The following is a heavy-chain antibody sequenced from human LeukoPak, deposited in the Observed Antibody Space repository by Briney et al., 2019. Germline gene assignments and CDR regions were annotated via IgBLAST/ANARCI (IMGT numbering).Heavy chain of an antibody. Sequence: GGSLRLSCAASGFTFSSYAMHWVRQAPGKGLEWVAIISYDGSNKYYADSVKGRFTISRDNSKNTLYLQMNSLRAEDTAVYYCAKEDILTGYSAFDYWGQGILVTVSS. J-gene: IGHJ4*02. D-gene: IGHD3-9*01. CDR3: AKEDILTGYSAFDY. V-gene: IGHV3-30-3*01. CDR2: ISYDGSNK. CDR1: GFTFSSYA.